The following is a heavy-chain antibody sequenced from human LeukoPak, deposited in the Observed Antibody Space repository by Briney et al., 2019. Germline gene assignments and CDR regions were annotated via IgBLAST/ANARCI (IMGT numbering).Heavy chain of an antibody. D-gene: IGHD3-3*01. V-gene: IGHV3-30*02. CDR1: GFTFSSYG. J-gene: IGHJ5*02. CDR3: AKDLLITIFGVVTPFDP. CDR2: IRYDGSNK. Sequence: GGSLRLSCAASGFTFSSYGMHSVRQAAGKGLEWVAFIRYDGSNKYYADSVKGRFTISRDNSKNTLYLQMNSLRAEDTAVYYCAKDLLITIFGVVTPFDPWGQGTLVTVSS.